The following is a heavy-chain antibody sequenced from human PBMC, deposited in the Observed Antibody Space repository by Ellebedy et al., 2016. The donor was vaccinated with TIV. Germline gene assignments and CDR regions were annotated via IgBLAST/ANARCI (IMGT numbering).Heavy chain of an antibody. CDR3: AKGSFPFGDKSERIYSFQY. J-gene: IGHJ4*02. D-gene: IGHD3-10*01. CDR2: GGYT. CDR1: RLTVTGNY. V-gene: IGHV3-53*04. Sequence: GESLKISCAVSRLTVTGNYISWVRQAPGKGLEWVGGYTNYADSVKGRFTISTHNSRNTLYLQMTNLRTEDTAVYYCAKGSFPFGDKSERIYSFQYWGQGTLVTVSS.